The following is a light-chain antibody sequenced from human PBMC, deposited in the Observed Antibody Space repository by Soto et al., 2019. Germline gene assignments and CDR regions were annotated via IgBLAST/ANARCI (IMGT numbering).Light chain of an antibody. CDR2: SNN. CDR1: SSNIGSNT. CDR3: AAWDDSLNGPV. Sequence: QSVLTQPPSASGTPGQRVTISCSGSSSNIGSNTVNWYQQVPGTAPKLLIYSNNQRPSGVPDRFSGSKSGTSASLAISGLQSEDEADYSCAAWDDSLNGPVFGGGTKLT. V-gene: IGLV1-44*01. J-gene: IGLJ2*01.